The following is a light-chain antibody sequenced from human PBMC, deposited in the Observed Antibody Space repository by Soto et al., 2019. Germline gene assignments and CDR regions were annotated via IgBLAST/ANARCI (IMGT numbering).Light chain of an antibody. V-gene: IGKV3-20*01. Sequence: EIVLTQSPATLSLSPGERATLSCMSSQSINTYLALFRQKPGQAPRLIIYGASSRATGIPDRFSGSGSGTDFTLTISRLEPEDFAVYYCQQYGSSPWTFGQGTKVDIK. J-gene: IGKJ1*01. CDR1: QSINTY. CDR3: QQYGSSPWT. CDR2: GAS.